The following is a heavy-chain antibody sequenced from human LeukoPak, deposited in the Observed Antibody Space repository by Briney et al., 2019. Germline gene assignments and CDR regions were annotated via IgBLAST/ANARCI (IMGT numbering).Heavy chain of an antibody. Sequence: ASVKVSCKASGYTFTSYYIHWVRQAPGQGLEWMGIINPSGGSTSYAQKFQGRVTMTRDTSTSTVYMELSSLRSEDTAVYYCARAEPYYDFWSGYYASGYYYGMDVWGQGTTVTVSS. V-gene: IGHV1-46*01. CDR2: INPSGGST. CDR3: ARAEPYYDFWSGYYASGYYYGMDV. D-gene: IGHD3-3*01. J-gene: IGHJ6*02. CDR1: GYTFTSYY.